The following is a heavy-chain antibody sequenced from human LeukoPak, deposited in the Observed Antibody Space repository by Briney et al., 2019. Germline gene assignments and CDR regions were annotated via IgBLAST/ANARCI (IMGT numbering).Heavy chain of an antibody. D-gene: IGHD3-22*01. Sequence: PGGSLRLSCAASGFTFSSYSMNWVRQAPGKGLEWVSSISSSSSYIYYADSVKGRFTISRDNAKNLLYLQMNSLRAEDTAVYYWSIAVPGRWDSSGYYEWGQGALVTVSS. CDR3: SIAVPGRWDSSGYYE. CDR2: ISSSSSYI. CDR1: GFTFSSYS. V-gene: IGHV3-21*01. J-gene: IGHJ4*02.